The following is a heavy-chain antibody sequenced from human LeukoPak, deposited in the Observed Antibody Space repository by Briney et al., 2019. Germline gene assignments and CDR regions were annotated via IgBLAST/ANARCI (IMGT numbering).Heavy chain of an antibody. CDR2: ITGGAVST. CDR3: AKGSTLWSDY. J-gene: IGHJ4*02. CDR1: GFTFTNYA. D-gene: IGHD1-1*01. V-gene: IGHV3-23*01. Sequence: PGGPLRLSCAASGFTFTNYAMSWVRQAPGKGLAWGSTITGGAVSTYYADSVKGRFTISRDNSKNTLYLQMNSLRAEDTAVYYCAKGSTLWSDYWGQGILVTVSS.